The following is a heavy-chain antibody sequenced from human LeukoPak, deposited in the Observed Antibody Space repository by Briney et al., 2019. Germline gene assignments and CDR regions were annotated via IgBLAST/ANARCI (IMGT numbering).Heavy chain of an antibody. Sequence: SETLSLTCTVSGGSISSDDYYWSWIRQPPGKGLEWIGYIYYSGSTNYNRSLKSRVTISVDTSKNQFSLKLSSVTAADTAVYYCARVSPIIYGSGSIDYWGQGTLVTVSS. CDR2: IYYSGST. D-gene: IGHD3-10*01. CDR3: ARVSPIIYGSGSIDY. V-gene: IGHV4-61*08. J-gene: IGHJ4*02. CDR1: GGSISSDDYY.